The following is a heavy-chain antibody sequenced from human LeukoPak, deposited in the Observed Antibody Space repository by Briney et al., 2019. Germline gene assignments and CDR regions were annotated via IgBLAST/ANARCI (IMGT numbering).Heavy chain of an antibody. CDR2: ISEDGSRQ. J-gene: IGHJ4*02. CDR3: VNDRTGTYPLDF. V-gene: IGHV3-30-3*02. D-gene: IGHD1-1*01. Sequence: GRSLRLSWAAAGSTFGIYAIHWGSQAPGKGLEWVAFISEDGSRQHYADSVKGRFTISRDNSKNTLNLQMNSLRAEDTAVYYCVNDRTGTYPLDFWVRGPLVTVSS. CDR1: GSTFGIYA.